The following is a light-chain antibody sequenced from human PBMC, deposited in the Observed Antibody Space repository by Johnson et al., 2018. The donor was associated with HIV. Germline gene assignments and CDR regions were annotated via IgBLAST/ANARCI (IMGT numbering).Light chain of an antibody. CDR1: ISNIGNNY. J-gene: IGLJ1*01. CDR3: ATWDDTLNGRYV. CDR2: RNK. V-gene: IGLV1-47*01. Sequence: QSALTQPPSVSAAPGQKVTISCSGSISNIGNNYVSWYQQLPGTAPKLLIYRNKQRPSGVPDRFSGSKSGTSASLAISGLQAEDEADYYCATWDDTLNGRYVFGTGTKVTVL.